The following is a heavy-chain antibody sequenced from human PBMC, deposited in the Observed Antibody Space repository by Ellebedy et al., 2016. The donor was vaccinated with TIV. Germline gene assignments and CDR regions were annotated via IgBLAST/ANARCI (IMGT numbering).Heavy chain of an antibody. CDR3: AREWMRGMDG. J-gene: IGHJ6*02. CDR2: ISGNGVHT. V-gene: IGHV3-23*01. D-gene: IGHD2-2*03. Sequence: GESLKISXAASGFTFSSYASYAMGWVRQAPGRNLEWVSGISGNGVHTYYADSVKGRFTVSRDNSKNTLYLQMNSLRAEDTAVYYCAREWMRGMDGWGQGTTVTVSS. CDR1: GFTFSSYASYA.